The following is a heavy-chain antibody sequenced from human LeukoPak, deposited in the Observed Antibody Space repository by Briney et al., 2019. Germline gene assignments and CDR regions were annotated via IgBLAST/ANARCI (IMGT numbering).Heavy chain of an antibody. Sequence: SVKVSCKASGGTFSSYAISWVRQAPGQGLEWMGRIIPIFGTANYAQKFQGRVTITTDESTSTVYMELSSLRSENTAVYYCARDDSGYDPYYFDYWGQGTLVTVSS. CDR1: GGTFSSYA. D-gene: IGHD5-12*01. V-gene: IGHV1-69*05. CDR2: IIPIFGTA. J-gene: IGHJ4*02. CDR3: ARDDSGYDPYYFDY.